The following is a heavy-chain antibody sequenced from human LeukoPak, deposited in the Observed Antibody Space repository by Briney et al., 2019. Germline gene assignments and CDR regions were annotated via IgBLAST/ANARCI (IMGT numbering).Heavy chain of an antibody. Sequence: PGGSLRVSCAASGFTVNGNYMSWVRQAQGKGLEWLSVIHRGGNTYYADSVKGRFTISRDSSKNTVFLQMDSLRAEDTAVYYCARDPGYGLGVDYGDYWGQGTLVTVSS. CDR2: IHRGGNT. CDR3: ARDPGYGLGVDYGDY. D-gene: IGHD3-10*01. CDR1: GFTVNGNY. V-gene: IGHV3-66*01. J-gene: IGHJ4*02.